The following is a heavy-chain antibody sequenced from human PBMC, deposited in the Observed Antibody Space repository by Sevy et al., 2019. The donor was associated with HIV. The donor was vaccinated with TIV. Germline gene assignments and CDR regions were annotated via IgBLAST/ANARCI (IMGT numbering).Heavy chain of an antibody. J-gene: IGHJ5*02. CDR2: MNPNSGNT. Sequence: ASAKVSCKASGYTFTSYDINWVRQATGQGLEWMGWMNPNSGNTGYAQKFQGRVTMTRNTSISTAYMELSSLRSEDTAVYYCAREVAGIAARTRGAWFDPWGQGTLVTVSS. D-gene: IGHD6-6*01. CDR1: GYTFTSYD. V-gene: IGHV1-8*01. CDR3: AREVAGIAARTRGAWFDP.